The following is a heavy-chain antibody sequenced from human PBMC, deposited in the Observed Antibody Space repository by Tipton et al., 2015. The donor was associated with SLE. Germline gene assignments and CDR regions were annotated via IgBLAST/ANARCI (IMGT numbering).Heavy chain of an antibody. D-gene: IGHD6-13*01. CDR3: AREWQQLWYFDL. V-gene: IGHV4-31*03. CDR1: GGSISSGGYY. Sequence: TLSLTCTVPGGSISSGGYYWSWIRQHPGKGLEWIGYIYYSGSTYYNPSLKSRVTISVDTSKNQFSLKLNSVTAADTAVYYCAREWQQLWYFDLWGRGTLGTVSS. J-gene: IGHJ2*01. CDR2: IYYSGST.